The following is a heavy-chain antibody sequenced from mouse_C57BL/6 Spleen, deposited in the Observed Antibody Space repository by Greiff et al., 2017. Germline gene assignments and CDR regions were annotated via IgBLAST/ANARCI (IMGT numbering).Heavy chain of an antibody. V-gene: IGHV1-82*01. CDR2: IYPGDGDT. CDR1: GYAFSSSW. CDR3: ARTGSKGDAMDD. D-gene: IGHD1-3*01. J-gene: IGHJ4*01. Sequence: LQESGPELVKPGASVKISCKASGYAFSSSWLNWVKQRPGKGLEWIGRIYPGDGDTNYNGTFKGTATLTADKSSSTAYMQLSSLTAEDSAVYFCARTGSKGDAMDDWGQGTSVTVSS.